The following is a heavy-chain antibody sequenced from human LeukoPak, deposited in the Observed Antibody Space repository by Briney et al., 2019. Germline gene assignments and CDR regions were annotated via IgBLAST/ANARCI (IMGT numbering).Heavy chain of an antibody. J-gene: IGHJ4*02. D-gene: IGHD2/OR15-2a*01. CDR2: ISSSSSTI. CDR3: ARDSDSMTTYPY. V-gene: IGHV3-48*01. Sequence: PGGSLRLSCAASGFTFCSYSMNWVRQAPGEGLEWVSYISSSSSTIHYADVVKGRFTISRDNAKNSLYLQMNSLTAEDTAVYYCARDSDSMTTYPYWGEGTLVTVSS. CDR1: GFTFCSYS.